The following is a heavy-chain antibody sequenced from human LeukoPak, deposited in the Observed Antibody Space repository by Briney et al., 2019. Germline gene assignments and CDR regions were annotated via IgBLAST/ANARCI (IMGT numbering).Heavy chain of an antibody. J-gene: IGHJ5*02. Sequence: GGSLRLSCAASGFTFSSYWMSWVRQAPGKGLEWVANIKPDGSEKYYVDSVKGRFTISRDNSKNTLYLQMNSLRAEDTAVYYCAREHTIAATGTHWFHPWGQGTLVTVSS. D-gene: IGHD6-13*01. CDR1: GFTFSSYW. V-gene: IGHV3-7*01. CDR2: IKPDGSEK. CDR3: AREHTIAATGTHWFHP.